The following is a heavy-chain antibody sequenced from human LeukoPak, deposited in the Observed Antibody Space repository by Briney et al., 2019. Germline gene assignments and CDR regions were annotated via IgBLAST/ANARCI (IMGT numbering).Heavy chain of an antibody. J-gene: IGHJ3*02. CDR3: ARGTWDGDRTFDI. Sequence: GGSLRLSCAASGFAFSTYGMNWVRQAPGKGLEWISYISGTSSIIYYTPSVKGRFTISRDNGKSSLYLQMNSLRDDDTAVYFCARGTWDGDRTFDIWGQGAMVTVSS. CDR1: GFAFSTYG. V-gene: IGHV3-48*02. CDR2: ISGTSSII. D-gene: IGHD1-26*01.